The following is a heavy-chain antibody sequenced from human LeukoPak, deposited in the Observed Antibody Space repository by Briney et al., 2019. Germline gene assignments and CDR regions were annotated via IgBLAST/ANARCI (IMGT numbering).Heavy chain of an antibody. J-gene: IGHJ4*02. CDR3: ARRTGLGKATVPFGGHFDS. CDR1: GFSFSSYA. V-gene: IGHV3-21*06. Sequence: PGGSLRLSCVTSGFSFSSYAINWVRQAPGKGLEWVSAVTGNGRSIYYAVSVKGRFTISRDNAKNSLFLQMNSLRAEDTAVYYCARRTGLGKATVPFGGHFDSWGQGTLVVVSS. D-gene: IGHD4-17*01. CDR2: VTGNGRSI.